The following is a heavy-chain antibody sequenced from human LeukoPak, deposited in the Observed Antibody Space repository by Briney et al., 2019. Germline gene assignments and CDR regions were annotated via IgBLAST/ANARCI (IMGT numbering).Heavy chain of an antibody. CDR2: IIPIFGTA. CDR1: GATCISYA. CDR3: ARIWTWKDGLTFDY. Sequence: ASGKVSCKASGATCISYAISWVRQSPGQGREWMRGIIPIFGTANYTQKFQGRVAITSDESTSTAYRELSSLRYEHTAVYSCARIWTWKDGLTFDYWGQGHLVPVSS. D-gene: IGHD1-1*01. V-gene: IGHV1-69*01. J-gene: IGHJ4*02.